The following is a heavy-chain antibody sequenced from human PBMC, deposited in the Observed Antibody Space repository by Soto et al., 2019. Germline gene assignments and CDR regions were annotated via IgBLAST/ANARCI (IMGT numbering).Heavy chain of an antibody. V-gene: IGHV4-31*03. D-gene: IGHD3-10*01. J-gene: IGHJ6*02. CDR1: GGSISSGGYY. CDR3: AGITMVRGMYYYYGMDV. Sequence: SETLSLTCTVSGGSISSGGYYWSWIRQHPGKGLEWIGYIYYSGSTYYNPSLKSRVTISVDTSKNQFSLKLSSVTAADTAVYYCAGITMVRGMYYYYGMDVWGQGTTVTVSS. CDR2: IYYSGST.